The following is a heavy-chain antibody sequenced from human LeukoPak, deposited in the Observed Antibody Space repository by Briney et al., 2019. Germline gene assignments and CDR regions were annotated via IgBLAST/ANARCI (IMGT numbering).Heavy chain of an antibody. Sequence: GGSLRLSCAASGFTFSSYWMSWVRQAPGKGLEWVANIKKDGSEKYYVDSVKGRFTISRDNAKNSLYLQMNSPRAEDTAVYYCAREVVRRGVKSYYYYMDVWGKGTTVTISS. J-gene: IGHJ6*03. CDR3: AREVVRRGVKSYYYYMDV. CDR1: GFTFSSYW. D-gene: IGHD3-10*01. CDR2: IKKDGSEK. V-gene: IGHV3-7*01.